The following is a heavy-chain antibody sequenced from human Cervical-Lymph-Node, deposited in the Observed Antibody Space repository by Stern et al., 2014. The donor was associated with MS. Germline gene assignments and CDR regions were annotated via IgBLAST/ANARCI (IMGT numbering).Heavy chain of an antibody. CDR1: GYTFTSYH. V-gene: IGHV1-46*01. CDR3: ARAGSWYAFDY. CDR2: ISPSGGST. Sequence: MQLVEYGAEVKKPGASVKVSCKASGYTFTSYHMHWVREAPGQGLEWMGIISPSGGSTSYAHKFQGRVTMTRDTSTSTVYMELSSLRSEDTAVYYCARAGSWYAFDYWGQGTLVTVSS. J-gene: IGHJ4*02. D-gene: IGHD6-13*01.